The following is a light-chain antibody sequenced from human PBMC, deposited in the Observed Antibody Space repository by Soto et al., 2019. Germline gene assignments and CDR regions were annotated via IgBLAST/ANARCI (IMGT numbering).Light chain of an antibody. CDR1: QAVSSIL. CDR3: QQHGTSPI. V-gene: IGKV3-20*01. J-gene: IGKJ4*01. Sequence: EVVLTQSPGTLSLSPGERATLSCRASQAVSSILLAWYQQKPRQAPRLLIYGAFSRATGIPDGFSGSGSGTDFTLSVSRLEPEDFAVYYCQQHGTSPIFGGGTKVEIK. CDR2: GAF.